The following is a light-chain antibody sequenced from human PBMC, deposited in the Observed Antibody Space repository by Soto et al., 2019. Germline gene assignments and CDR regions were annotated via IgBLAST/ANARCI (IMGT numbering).Light chain of an antibody. V-gene: IGLV2-8*01. CDR3: SPYASSNHFYFG. Sequence: QSALTQPPSASGSPGQSVTISCTGTSSDVGGYNYVSWYQQYPGRAPKLMIYEVTKRPSGVPDRFSGSKSGNTASLTVSGLQAEDGADYFWSPYASSNHFYFGVGGGTKLTVL. J-gene: IGLJ2*01. CDR2: EVT. CDR1: SSDVGGYNY.